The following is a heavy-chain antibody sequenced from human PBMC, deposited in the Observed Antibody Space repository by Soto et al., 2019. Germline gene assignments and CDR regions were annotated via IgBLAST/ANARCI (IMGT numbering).Heavy chain of an antibody. CDR1: GGSISSGDYY. J-gene: IGHJ6*02. CDR3: ARDCWGGRTYYYYGMDV. CDR2: IYYSGST. D-gene: IGHD3-16*01. V-gene: IGHV4-30-4*01. Sequence: SETLSLTCTVSGGSISSGDYYWSWIRQPPGKGLEWIGYIYYSGSTYYNPSLKSRVTISVDTSKNQFSLKLSSVTAADTAVYYCARDCWGGRTYYYYGMDVWGQGTTVTVSS.